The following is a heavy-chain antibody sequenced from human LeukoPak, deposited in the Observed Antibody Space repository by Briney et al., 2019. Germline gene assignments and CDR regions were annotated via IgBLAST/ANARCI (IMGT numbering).Heavy chain of an antibody. CDR3: ARTTSGGSGSYFDY. CDR1: GGSISSSSYY. V-gene: IGHV4-39*01. D-gene: IGHD3-10*01. J-gene: IGHJ4*02. CDR2: IYYSGST. Sequence: SETLSLTCTVSGGSISSSSYYWGWIRQPPGKGLEWIGSIYYSGSTYYNPPLKSRATTSVDTSKNQFSLKLSSVTAADTAVYYCARTTSGGSGSYFDYWGQGTLVTVSS.